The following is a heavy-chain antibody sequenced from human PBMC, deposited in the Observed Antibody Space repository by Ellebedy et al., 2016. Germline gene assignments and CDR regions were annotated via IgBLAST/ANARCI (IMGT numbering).Heavy chain of an antibody. CDR1: GFIVSSDY. CDR2: IKYDGSDK. J-gene: IGHJ1*01. Sequence: GGSLRLSXAASGFIVSSDYMSWVRQAPGKGLEWVANIKYDGSDKTYGDSVKGRFTISRDNAKNSLFLQMNSLRVDDTAVYHCARAQDPHTLWSGYLLHWGQGALVTGAS. D-gene: IGHD3-3*01. CDR3: ARAQDPHTLWSGYLLH. V-gene: IGHV3-7*02.